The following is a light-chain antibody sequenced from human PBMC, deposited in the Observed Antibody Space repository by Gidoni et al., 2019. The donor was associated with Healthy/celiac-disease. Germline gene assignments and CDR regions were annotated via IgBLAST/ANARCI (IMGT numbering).Light chain of an antibody. CDR2: GAS. CDR1: QSVSST. J-gene: IGKJ4*02. CDR3: QQYNNWPPT. V-gene: IGKV3-15*01. Sequence: EIVMTQPPASLSGSPGERATLSCRASQSVSSTLAWYQQKPGQAPRLLIYGASTRATGIPARFSGSGSGTEFTLTISSLQPEDFAVYYCQQYNNWPPTFXGXTKVEIK.